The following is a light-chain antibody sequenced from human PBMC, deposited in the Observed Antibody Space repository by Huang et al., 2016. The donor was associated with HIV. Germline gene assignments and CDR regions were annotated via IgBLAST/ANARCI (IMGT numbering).Light chain of an antibody. V-gene: IGKV3-15*01. CDR2: STS. Sequence: EAVMTQSPGTLSVSPRERATLSCKTSQSINNNLVLYQKKPGQAPRLLIYSTSTGATCVPARFSGSGSGTEFTLTISSLQSEDFGIYYCQHYNNWPPMYTFGQGTKLEI. CDR1: QSINNN. J-gene: IGKJ2*01. CDR3: QHYNNWPPMYT.